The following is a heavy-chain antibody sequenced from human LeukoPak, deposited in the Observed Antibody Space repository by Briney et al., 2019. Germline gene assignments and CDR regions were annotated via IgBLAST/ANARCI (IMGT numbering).Heavy chain of an antibody. CDR2: INPNSGGT. CDR3: ARDLPKTGYVGALDI. CDR1: GYTFTDYY. J-gene: IGHJ3*02. Sequence: ASVKVSCKASGYTFTDYYILWVRQAPGQGPEWMGWINPNSGGTNYAQNFKGRVTMTRDTSISTAYMEVNSLTSDDTAVYYCARDLPKTGYVGALDIWGQGTMVTVSS. V-gene: IGHV1-2*02. D-gene: IGHD5-12*01.